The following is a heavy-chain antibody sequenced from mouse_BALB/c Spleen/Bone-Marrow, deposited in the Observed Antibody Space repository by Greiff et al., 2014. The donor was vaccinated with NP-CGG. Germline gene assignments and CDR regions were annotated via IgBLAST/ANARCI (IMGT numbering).Heavy chain of an antibody. J-gene: IGHJ2*01. D-gene: IGHD4-1*01. CDR1: GYAFSSYW. V-gene: IGHV1-80*01. Sequence: VQLQQSGAELVRPGSSVKISCKASGYAFSSYWMNWVKQRPGQGLEWIGQIYPGDGDTDYNGKFKGKATLTAGKSSSTAYMQLSSLTSEDSAVYFCARVRNWADYWGQGTTLTVSS. CDR3: ARVRNWADY. CDR2: IYPGDGDT.